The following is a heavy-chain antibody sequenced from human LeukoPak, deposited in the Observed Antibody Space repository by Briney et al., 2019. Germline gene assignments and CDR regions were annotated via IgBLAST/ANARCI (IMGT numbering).Heavy chain of an antibody. CDR1: GFTFSHFE. V-gene: IGHV3-48*03. CDR3: AGLDLRDSFDY. J-gene: IGHJ4*02. D-gene: IGHD3/OR15-3a*01. CDR2: ISPSGSTT. Sequence: PGGSRRLSCAASGFTFSHFEMTWVRQTPGKGLEWISYISPSGSTTYYADSVKGRFTISRDNARNSLSLQMNSLRAEDTAVYYCAGLDLRDSFDYWGQGTLVTVSS.